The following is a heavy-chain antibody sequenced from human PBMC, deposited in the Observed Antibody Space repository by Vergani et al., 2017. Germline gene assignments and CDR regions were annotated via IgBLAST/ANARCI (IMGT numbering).Heavy chain of an antibody. CDR3: ARISKDYYYGMDV. Sequence: QVQLVESGGGVVQPGRSLRLSCAASGFTFSSYAMHWVRQAPGKGLEWVAVISYDGSNKYYADSVKGRFTISRDNSKNTLYLQMNSLRAEDTAVYYCARISKDYYYGMDVWGQGTTVTVSS. CDR2: ISYDGSNK. CDR1: GFTFSSYA. V-gene: IGHV3-30*04. J-gene: IGHJ6*02.